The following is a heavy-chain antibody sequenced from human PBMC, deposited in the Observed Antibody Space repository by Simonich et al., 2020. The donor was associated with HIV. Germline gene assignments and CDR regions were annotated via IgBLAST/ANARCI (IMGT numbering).Heavy chain of an antibody. V-gene: IGHV1-2*06. J-gene: IGHJ3*02. CDR1: GYTFTDYK. Sequence: QVQLVQSGAEVKKPGAPVKVSCKASGYTFTDYKIHWVRQAPGQGREWRGRGNPNSGGTAYQQKFQGRVTMTRDTSVTTAYMQLTRLRSDDTAVYYCATHGPGSYSSALDIWGQGTMVTVSS. CDR2: GNPNSGGT. CDR3: ATHGPGSYSSALDI. D-gene: IGHD1-26*01.